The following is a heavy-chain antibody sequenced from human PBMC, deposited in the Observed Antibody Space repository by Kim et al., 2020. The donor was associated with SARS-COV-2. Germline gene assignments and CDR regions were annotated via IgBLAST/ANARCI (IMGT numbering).Heavy chain of an antibody. V-gene: IGHV3-21*01. J-gene: IGHJ4*02. CDR3: ARDRSYYYGSGSYLDY. D-gene: IGHD3-10*01. Sequence: SVKGRFTISGDNAKNSLYLQMNSLRAEDTAVYYCARDRSYYYGSGSYLDYWGQGTLVTVSS.